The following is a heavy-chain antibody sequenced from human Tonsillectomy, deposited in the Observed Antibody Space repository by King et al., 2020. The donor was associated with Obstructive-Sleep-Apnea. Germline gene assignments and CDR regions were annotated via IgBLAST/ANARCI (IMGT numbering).Heavy chain of an antibody. CDR3: AGSIVPTILFDY. Sequence: VQLQQWGAGLLKPSETLSLTCAVYGGSFSGYYWSWIRQPPGKGLEWIGEINHIGGTNYNPSLKSRVTVSVYTSMHQFSLKLSSVTAADTAVYYCAGSIVPTILFDYWSQGTLVTVSS. CDR2: INHIGGT. V-gene: IGHV4-34*01. J-gene: IGHJ4*02. D-gene: IGHD5-12*01. CDR1: GGSFSGYY.